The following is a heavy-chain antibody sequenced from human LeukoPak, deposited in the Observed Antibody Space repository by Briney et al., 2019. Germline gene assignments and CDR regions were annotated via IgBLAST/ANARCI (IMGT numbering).Heavy chain of an antibody. V-gene: IGHV4-61*02. J-gene: IGHJ4*02. D-gene: IGHD2-2*01. CDR1: GGSISSGSYY. CDR3: ARTYCSSTSCYYYFDY. Sequence: SETLSLTCTVSGGSISSGSYYWSWIRQPAGKGLEWIGRIYTSGSTDYNPSLKSRVTISVDTSKNQFSLKLSSVTAADTAVYYCARTYCSSTSCYYYFDYWGQGTLVTVSS. CDR2: IYTSGST.